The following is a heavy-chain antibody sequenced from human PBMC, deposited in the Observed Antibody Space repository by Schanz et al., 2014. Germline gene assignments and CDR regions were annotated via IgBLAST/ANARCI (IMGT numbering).Heavy chain of an antibody. D-gene: IGHD2-2*01. CDR3: AKDYQDCSSASCYLWENYYMDV. J-gene: IGHJ6*03. CDR2: ISSDGNQQ. V-gene: IGHV3-30*04. Sequence: QVQLVESGGGVVRPGGSLRLSCAGSGFTFSNYAIHWVRQAPGKGLEWVGVISSDGNQQYYVDSVRGRFTMSRDNSKNTVYLRMNGPRIEDTAVYYCAKDYQDCSSASCYLWENYYMDVWGKGTTVTVSS. CDR1: GFTFSNYA.